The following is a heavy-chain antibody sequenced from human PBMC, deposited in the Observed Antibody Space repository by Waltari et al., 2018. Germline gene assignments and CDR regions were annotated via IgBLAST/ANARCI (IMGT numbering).Heavy chain of an antibody. Sequence: QLQLQESGPGLVKPSETLSLTCTVSGGSISSSSYYWGWIRQPPGKGLEWIGSIYYSGSTYYNPALKSRVTISVDTSKNQFSLKLSSVTAADTAVYYCASRRWLDFDYWGQGTLVTVSS. J-gene: IGHJ4*02. CDR2: IYYSGST. CDR1: GGSISSSSYY. CDR3: ASRRWLDFDY. D-gene: IGHD5-12*01. V-gene: IGHV4-39*07.